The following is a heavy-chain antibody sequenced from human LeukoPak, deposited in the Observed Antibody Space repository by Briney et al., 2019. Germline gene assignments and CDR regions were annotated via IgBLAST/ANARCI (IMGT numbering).Heavy chain of an antibody. CDR3: ARDRLFPDSRGYGMPRDY. Sequence: ASVKVSCKASPDTFTSYGISWVRQAPGQGLEWMGWISAYNGNTNYSQKLQGRVTMTTDTATSTAYMELRRLRSDDKAVYYCARDRLFPDSRGYGMPRDYRGERTVLTVYS. J-gene: IGHJ4*02. CDR2: ISAYNGNT. D-gene: IGHD3-22*01. V-gene: IGHV1-18*01. CDR1: PDTFTSYG.